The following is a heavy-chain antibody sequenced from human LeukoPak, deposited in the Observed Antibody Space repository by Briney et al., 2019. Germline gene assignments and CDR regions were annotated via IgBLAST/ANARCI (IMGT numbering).Heavy chain of an antibody. V-gene: IGHV3-48*01. CDR2: ISSSSTLI. CDR1: GFTFSSYN. CDR3: ARETLSSSWTYDY. D-gene: IGHD6-13*01. Sequence: PGGSLRLSCAASGFTFSSYNMNWVRQAPGKGLEWLSYISSSSTLIYYADSVKGRFTISRDNAKNSLYLQMIGLRAEDTAVYYRARETLSSSWTYDYWGQGTLVTVSS. J-gene: IGHJ4*02.